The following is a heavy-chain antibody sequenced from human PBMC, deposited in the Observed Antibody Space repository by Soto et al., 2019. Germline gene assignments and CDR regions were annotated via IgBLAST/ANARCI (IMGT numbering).Heavy chain of an antibody. J-gene: IGHJ4*01. CDR2: FYYDGKS. D-gene: IGHD3-16*01. V-gene: IGHV4-39*01. CDR3: ARRSHTYWPAH. CDR1: RVSFSCRNDY. Sequence: SDTLSLTCTVFRVSFSCRNDYWVWIRQPPGNGLEWVGIFYYDGKSYYNASFKGRVSLFADASKNQFSLRVSSVTVADTAVYYCARRSHTYWPAHWGRGTQVTVS.